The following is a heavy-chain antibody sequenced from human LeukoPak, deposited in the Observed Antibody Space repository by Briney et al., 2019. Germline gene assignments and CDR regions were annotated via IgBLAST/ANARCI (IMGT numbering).Heavy chain of an antibody. D-gene: IGHD3-22*01. CDR3: AKDSGTYDSSGYYYEFPYYFDY. V-gene: IGHV3-30*18. CDR1: GFTFSSYG. J-gene: IGHJ4*02. Sequence: GGSLRLSCAASGFTFSSYGMHWVRQAPGKGLEWVAVISYDGSNKYYADSVKGRFTISRDNSKNTLYLQMNSLRAEDTAVYYCAKDSGTYDSSGYYYEFPYYFDYWGQGTLVTVSS. CDR2: ISYDGSNK.